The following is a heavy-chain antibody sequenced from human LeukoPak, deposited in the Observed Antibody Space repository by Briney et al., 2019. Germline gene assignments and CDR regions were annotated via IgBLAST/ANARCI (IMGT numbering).Heavy chain of an antibody. CDR2: INHSGST. CDR3: AREKYYYDSSGYLYYFDY. CDR1: GGSFSGYY. D-gene: IGHD3-22*01. V-gene: IGHV4-34*01. Sequence: SETLSLTCAVYGGSFSGYYWSWIRQPPGKGLEWIGEINHSGSTNYNPSLKSRVTISVDTSKNQFSLKLSSVTAADTAVYYCAREKYYYDSSGYLYYFDYWGQGTLVTVSS. J-gene: IGHJ4*02.